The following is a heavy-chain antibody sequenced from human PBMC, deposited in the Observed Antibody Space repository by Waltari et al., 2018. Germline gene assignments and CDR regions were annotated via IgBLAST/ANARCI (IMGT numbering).Heavy chain of an antibody. CDR2: IYHSGST. CDR3: ARVWKGITMIVVVNGYAFDI. J-gene: IGHJ3*02. V-gene: IGHV4-31*03. Sequence: QVQLQESGPGLVKPSQTLSLTCTVSGGSISRGGYYWSWIRQHPGKGREWIGYIYHSGSTYYTPYLKSRVTISVDRSKNRFSLKLSSVTAADTGVYYCARVWKGITMIVVVNGYAFDIWGQGTMVTVSS. D-gene: IGHD3-22*01. CDR1: GGSISRGGYY.